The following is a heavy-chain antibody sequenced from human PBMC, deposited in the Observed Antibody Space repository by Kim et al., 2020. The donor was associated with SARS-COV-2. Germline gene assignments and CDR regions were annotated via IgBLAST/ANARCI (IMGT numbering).Heavy chain of an antibody. V-gene: IGHV3-48*02. D-gene: IGHD2-15*01. CDR1: GFTFSSYS. J-gene: IGHJ6*02. CDR3: ARDGYYCSGGWCSDRYYYGMDV. CDR2: ISGSMSTP. Sequence: GGSLRLSCAASGFTFSSYSMNWVRQAPGKGLEWVSYISGSMSTPYYADSVKGRFTISRDNAKNSLFLQMNSLRDEDTAVYYCARDGYYCSGGWCSDRYYYGMDVWGQGTTVTVSS.